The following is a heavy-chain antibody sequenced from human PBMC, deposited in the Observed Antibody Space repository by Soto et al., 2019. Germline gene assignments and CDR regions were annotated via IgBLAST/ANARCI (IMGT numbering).Heavy chain of an antibody. D-gene: IGHD3-22*01. Sequence: PGGSMRLSCSASGFTFNSYAMHWVRQAPGKGLEYVSAISSNGGSTYYADSVKGRFTISRDNSKNTLYLQMSSLRAEDTAVYYCVKWESPQYYYDSSGPYYFDYWGQGTLVTVSS. V-gene: IGHV3-64D*08. CDR1: GFTFNSYA. CDR2: ISSNGGST. CDR3: VKWESPQYYYDSSGPYYFDY. J-gene: IGHJ4*02.